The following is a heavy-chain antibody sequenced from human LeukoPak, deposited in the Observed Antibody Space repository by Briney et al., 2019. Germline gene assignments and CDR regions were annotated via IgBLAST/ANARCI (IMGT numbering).Heavy chain of an antibody. CDR2: ISGSGGST. J-gene: IGHJ4*02. CDR3: AKDLVI. V-gene: IGHV3-23*01. Sequence: GGSLRLSRAASGFTFSNYAMNWVRQAPGKGLEWVSAISGSGGSTFYADSVKGRFTITRDNPKNTLYLQMNSLRAEDTAIYYCAKDLVIGGQGTLVTVSS. D-gene: IGHD3-9*01. CDR1: GFTFSNYA.